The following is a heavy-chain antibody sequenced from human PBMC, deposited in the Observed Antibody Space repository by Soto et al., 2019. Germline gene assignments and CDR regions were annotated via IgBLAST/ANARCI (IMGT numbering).Heavy chain of an antibody. CDR2: IIPIFGTA. CDR3: ARSPRENCSNTSCYLYWFPR. Sequence: SVKVSCKASGGTFSSYAISWVRQAPGQGLEWMGGIIPIFGTANYAQKFQGRVTITADKSTSTAYMELSSLRSEDTAVYYCARSPRENCSNTSCYLYWFPRWSEGSLVTFPS. CDR1: GGTFSSYA. V-gene: IGHV1-69*06. J-gene: IGHJ5*02. D-gene: IGHD2-2*01.